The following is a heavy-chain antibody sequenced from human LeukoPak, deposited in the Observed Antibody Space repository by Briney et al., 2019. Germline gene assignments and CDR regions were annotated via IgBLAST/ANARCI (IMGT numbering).Heavy chain of an antibody. D-gene: IGHD3-10*01. CDR2: INPNSGGT. CDR1: GYTFTGYY. J-gene: IGHJ4*02. V-gene: IGHV1-2*02. Sequence: ASVKVSCKASGYTFTGYYMHWVRQAPGQGLEWMGWINPNSGGTNYAQKFRGRVTMTRDTSISAAYMELSRLRSDDTAVYYCARDCVYGSGSYYNCFDYWGQGTLVTVSS. CDR3: ARDCVYGSGSYYNCFDY.